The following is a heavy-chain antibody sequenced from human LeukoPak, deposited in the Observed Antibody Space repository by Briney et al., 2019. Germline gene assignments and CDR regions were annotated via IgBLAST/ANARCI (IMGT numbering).Heavy chain of an antibody. J-gene: IGHJ4*02. CDR1: GGSFSGYY. CDR3: ARRYDFWSGYPPPLDY. V-gene: IGHV4-34*01. CDR2: INPSRNT. Sequence: PSETLSLTCAVFGGSFSGYYWNWIRQPSGKGLEWIGQINPSRNTNYNPSLKSRVTISVDTPKKQFSLKLSSVTAADTAVYYCARRYDFWSGYPPPLDYWGQGTLVTVSS. D-gene: IGHD3-3*01.